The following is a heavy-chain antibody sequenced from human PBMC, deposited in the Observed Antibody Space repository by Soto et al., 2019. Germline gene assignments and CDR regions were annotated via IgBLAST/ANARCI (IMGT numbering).Heavy chain of an antibody. Sequence: PGGSLRLSCAASAVTFTGFGMHWVRQAPGKGLEWVAVIRFDGSNTYCADSVKGRFTISRDNPKNMLYLQMNSLRAEDTAIYYCARDGVGTTTYFGYFDYWGLGTLVTVSS. CDR3: ARDGVGTTTYFGYFDY. J-gene: IGHJ4*02. CDR2: IRFDGSNT. CDR1: AVTFTGFG. D-gene: IGHD1-26*01. V-gene: IGHV3-33*01.